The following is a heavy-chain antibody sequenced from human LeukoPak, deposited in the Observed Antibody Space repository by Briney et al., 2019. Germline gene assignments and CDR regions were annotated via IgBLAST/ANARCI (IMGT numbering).Heavy chain of an antibody. V-gene: IGHV1-18*01. CDR1: GYTFTSFA. D-gene: IGHD3-22*01. CDR3: ARDSQYYYDSSTFLPFDY. Sequence: ASVKVSCKASGYTFTSFAITWVRQAPGQGLEWMGWISAYNGNTNYAQKLQGRVTVTADTSTSTAYMELRSLRSDDTAVYYCARDSQYYYDSSTFLPFDYWGQGTLVTVSS. CDR2: ISAYNGNT. J-gene: IGHJ4*02.